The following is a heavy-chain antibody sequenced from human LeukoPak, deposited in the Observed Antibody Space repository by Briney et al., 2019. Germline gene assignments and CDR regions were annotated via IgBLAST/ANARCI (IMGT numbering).Heavy chain of an antibody. CDR1: GFTFSSYR. J-gene: IGHJ4*02. D-gene: IGHD4-17*01. V-gene: IGHV3-48*01. CDR3: ARTATTYQVMEN. CDR2: ISSSSSTI. Sequence: GGSLRLSCAASGFTFSSYRMNWVRQAPGKGLEWISYISSSSSTIYYADSVKGRFTISRDNANNSLYLQMNSLRAEDTAVYYCARTATTYQVMENWGQGTLVTVSS.